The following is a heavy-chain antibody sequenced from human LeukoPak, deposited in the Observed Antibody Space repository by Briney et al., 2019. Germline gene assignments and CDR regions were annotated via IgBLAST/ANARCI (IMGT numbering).Heavy chain of an antibody. CDR2: AFPGDSDT. V-gene: IGHV5-51*01. D-gene: IGHD6-13*01. CDR3: ARRRPRYSSSWYES. J-gene: IGHJ4*02. CDR1: GYSSTTYW. Sequence: GESLQISCKGSGYSSTTYWIGWVRQVSGKGLEWMGSAFPGDSDTRYSPSFLGQVTISTDKSISTAFLQWSSLRASDTAMYYCARRRPRYSSSWYESWGQGTLVTVSS.